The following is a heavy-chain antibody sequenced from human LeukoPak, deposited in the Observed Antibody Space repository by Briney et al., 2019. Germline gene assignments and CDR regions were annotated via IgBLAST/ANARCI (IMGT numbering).Heavy chain of an antibody. Sequence: ETLSLTCAVYGGSFRGYYWSWIRQPPGKGLEWVGRIKSKTDGGTTDYAAPVKGRFTISRDDSKNTLYLQMNSLKTEDTAVYYCTTDPYYYDTVRNYFDYWGQGTLVTVSS. CDR2: IKSKTDGGTT. D-gene: IGHD3-22*01. CDR3: TTDPYYYDTVRNYFDY. CDR1: GGSFRGYY. J-gene: IGHJ4*02. V-gene: IGHV3-15*01.